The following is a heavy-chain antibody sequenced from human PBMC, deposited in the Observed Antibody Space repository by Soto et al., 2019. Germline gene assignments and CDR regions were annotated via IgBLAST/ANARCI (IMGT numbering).Heavy chain of an antibody. CDR2: IYWNDDT. D-gene: IGHD3-10*01. CDR3: PRRLTVVPLAFDL. J-gene: IGHJ3*01. V-gene: IGHV2-5*01. CDR1: GFSLTTSGVG. Sequence: QITLKESGPTLVKPTQTLTLTCTFSGFSLTTSGVGVGWIRQPPGKALEWLALIYWNDDTRYSPSLKNRVTITTDTSKNQVVLTMTDMDPVDTATYDWPRRLTVVPLAFDLWGQGTMVTVSS.